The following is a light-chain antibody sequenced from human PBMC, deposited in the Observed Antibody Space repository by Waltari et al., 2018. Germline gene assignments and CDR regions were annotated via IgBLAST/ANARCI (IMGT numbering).Light chain of an antibody. CDR1: QSMSSW. V-gene: IGKV1-5*03. CDR3: QQYNNYGWT. CDR2: KAS. J-gene: IGKJ1*01. Sequence: DIQMTQSPSTLSASVGDRVTTTCRASQSMSSWLAWYQQKPGKAPKLLIYKASTLESGVPSRFSGSGSGTEFTLTISSLQPDDFATYYCQQYNNYGWTFGQGTKVEIK.